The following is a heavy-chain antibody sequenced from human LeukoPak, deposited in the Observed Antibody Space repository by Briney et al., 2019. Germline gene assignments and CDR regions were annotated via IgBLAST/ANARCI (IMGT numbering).Heavy chain of an antibody. CDR2: IYYSGST. D-gene: IGHD3-22*01. CDR3: ARQAYDSSGYYSYNWFDP. V-gene: IGHV4-61*08. J-gene: IGHJ5*02. Sequence: SETLSLTCTVSGGSISSGGYSWSWIRQPPGKGLEWIGYIYYSGSTNYNPSLKSRVTISVDTSKNQFSLKLSSVTAADTAVYYCARQAYDSSGYYSYNWFDPWGQGTLVTVSS. CDR1: GGSISSGGYS.